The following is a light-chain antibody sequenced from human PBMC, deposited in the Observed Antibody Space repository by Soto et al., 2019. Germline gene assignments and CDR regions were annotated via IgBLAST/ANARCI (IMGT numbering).Light chain of an antibody. CDR2: GNN. V-gene: IGLV1-40*01. Sequence: QSVLTQPPSLSGAPGQRVTISCTGGSSNIGAGFEVQWYQQLPGRAPKLLIYGNNNRPSGVPERFSGSNSGTSASLAISGLQAGDESDYYCQSFDSSLSAYVFGTGTKVTVL. CDR1: SSNIGAGFE. CDR3: QSFDSSLSAYV. J-gene: IGLJ1*01.